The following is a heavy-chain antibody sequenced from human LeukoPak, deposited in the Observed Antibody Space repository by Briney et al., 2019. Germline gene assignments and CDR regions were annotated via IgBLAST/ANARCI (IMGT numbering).Heavy chain of an antibody. CDR3: AKCGTSSGFDY. D-gene: IGHD1/OR15-1a*01. V-gene: IGHV3-23*01. Sequence: PGGSLRLSCAASEFTFSNYAMTWVRQAPGKGLEWVSAISGSGGSTYYADSVKGRFTISRDNSKNTLYLQINSLRAEDTAVYYCAKCGTSSGFDYWGQGSLVTVSS. J-gene: IGHJ4*02. CDR2: ISGSGGST. CDR1: EFTFSNYA.